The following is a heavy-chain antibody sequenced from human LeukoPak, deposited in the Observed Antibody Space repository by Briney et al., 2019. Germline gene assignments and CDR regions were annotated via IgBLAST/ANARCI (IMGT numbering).Heavy chain of an antibody. J-gene: IGHJ4*02. V-gene: IGHV4-61*02. CDR2: IYTSGST. CDR1: GGSISSGSYY. CDR3: ARSYYYDSSFFDY. D-gene: IGHD3-22*01. Sequence: SATLSLTSTVSGGSISSGSYYWSWIRQPAGKGREWIGRIYTSGSTNYNHSLKSRVTISVDTSKNQYSLKLSSVTAADTAVYYCARSYYYDSSFFDYWGQGTLVTVSS.